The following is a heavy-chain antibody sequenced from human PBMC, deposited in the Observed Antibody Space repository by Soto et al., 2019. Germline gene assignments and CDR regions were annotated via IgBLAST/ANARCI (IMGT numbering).Heavy chain of an antibody. Sequence: PGGSLRLSCAASGFTFSSYSMNWVRQAPGKGLEWVSSISSSSSYIYYADSVEGRFTISRDNAKNSLYLQMNSLRAEDTAVYYCARARRYTSPSDYWGQGTLVTVSS. CDR2: ISSSSSYI. CDR1: GFTFSSYS. J-gene: IGHJ4*02. D-gene: IGHD2-2*02. V-gene: IGHV3-21*01. CDR3: ARARRYTSPSDY.